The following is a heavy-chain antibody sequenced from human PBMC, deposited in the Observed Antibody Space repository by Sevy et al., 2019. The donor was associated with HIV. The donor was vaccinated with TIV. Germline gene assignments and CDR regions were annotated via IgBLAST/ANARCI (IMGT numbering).Heavy chain of an antibody. D-gene: IGHD5-12*01. V-gene: IGHV3-48*01. CDR3: AREGGYSDQGMDV. CDR2: ISSSSNTI. CDR1: GFTFSNYN. J-gene: IGHJ6*02. Sequence: GGSLRLSCAASGFTFSNYNMNWVRQAPGKGLEWASYISSSSNTIYYADSVKGRFTISRYNDKNSLYLEMNSLRAEDTAVYYCAREGGYSDQGMDVWGLGTTVTVSS.